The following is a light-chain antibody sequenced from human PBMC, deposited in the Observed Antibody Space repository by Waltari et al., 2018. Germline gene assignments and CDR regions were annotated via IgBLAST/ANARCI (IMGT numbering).Light chain of an antibody. CDR2: DVS. CDR1: SSYVGGYNH. Sequence: QSALTQPASVSGSPGQSTPIPCTGTSSYVGGYNHVSWYQQHPGKAPKPMIYDVSNRPSGVSNRFSGSKSGNTASLTISGLQAEDEADYYCSSYTSSSTVVFGGGTKLTVL. J-gene: IGLJ2*01. V-gene: IGLV2-14*03. CDR3: SSYTSSSTVV.